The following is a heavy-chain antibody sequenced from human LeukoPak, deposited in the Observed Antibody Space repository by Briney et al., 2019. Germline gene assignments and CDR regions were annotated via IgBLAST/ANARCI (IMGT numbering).Heavy chain of an antibody. CDR3: ARMTAHAFDI. Sequence: EGSLRLSCAASGFTFSDYYMSWIRQAPGKGLEWVSYISNSGNTIYYTDSVKGRFTISRDNAKNSLYLQMNSLRAEDTAFYYCARMTAHAFDIWGQGTMVTVSS. CDR2: ISNSGNTI. V-gene: IGHV3-11*01. D-gene: IGHD2-21*02. J-gene: IGHJ3*02. CDR1: GFTFSDYY.